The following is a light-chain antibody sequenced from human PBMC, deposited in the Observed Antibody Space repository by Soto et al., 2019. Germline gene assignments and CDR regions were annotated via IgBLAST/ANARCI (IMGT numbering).Light chain of an antibody. J-gene: IGLJ2*01. CDR2: GNS. CDR3: QSYDSSLRVV. V-gene: IGLV1-40*01. CDR1: SSNIGAGYD. Sequence: QSVLTQPPSVSGAPGQRVTISGTGSSSNIGAGYDVHWYQQLPGTAPKLLIYGNSNRPSGVPDRFSGSKSGTSASLAITGLQAEDEADYYCQSYDSSLRVVFGGGTKLTVL.